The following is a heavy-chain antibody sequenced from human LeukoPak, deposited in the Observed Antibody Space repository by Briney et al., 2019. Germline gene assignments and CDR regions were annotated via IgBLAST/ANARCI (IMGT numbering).Heavy chain of an antibody. V-gene: IGHV3-48*03. CDR3: ARDLDWAFDY. CDR2: IYTDGTTT. CDR1: GFTFSSFE. J-gene: IGHJ4*02. Sequence: PGGSLRLSCAASGFTFSSFEMKWVRQAPGKGLEWISYIYTDGTTTYYADSVKGRFTISRDNAQESLYLQMNSLRVEDTAVYYCARDLDWAFDYWGPGTLVTVSS. D-gene: IGHD3-9*01.